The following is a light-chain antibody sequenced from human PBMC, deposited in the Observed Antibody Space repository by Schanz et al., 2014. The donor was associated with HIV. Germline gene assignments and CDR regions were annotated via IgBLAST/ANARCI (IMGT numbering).Light chain of an antibody. J-gene: IGLJ2*01. Sequence: QSVLTQPPSVSAAPGQKVTISCSGSSSNIGNNYVSWYQQFPGTAPKLLIYANHQRPLEIPDRFSGSKTGTSATLDISGLQTGDEADYYCATWDATLREAVFGGGTKVTVL. CDR3: ATWDATLREAV. CDR1: SSNIGNNY. CDR2: ANH. V-gene: IGLV1-51*01.